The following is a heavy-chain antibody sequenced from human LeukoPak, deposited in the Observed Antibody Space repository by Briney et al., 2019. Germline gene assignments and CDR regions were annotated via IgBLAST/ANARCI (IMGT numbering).Heavy chain of an antibody. J-gene: IGHJ4*02. Sequence: PSETLSLTCAVYGGSFSGYYWSWIRQPPGKGLEWIGEINHSGSTNYNPSLKSRVTISVDTSKNQFSLKLSSVTAADTAVYYCASSTMVRGVIIDIFDYWGQGTLVTVSS. CDR2: INHSGST. D-gene: IGHD3-10*01. CDR3: ASSTMVRGVIIDIFDY. V-gene: IGHV4-34*01. CDR1: GGSFSGYY.